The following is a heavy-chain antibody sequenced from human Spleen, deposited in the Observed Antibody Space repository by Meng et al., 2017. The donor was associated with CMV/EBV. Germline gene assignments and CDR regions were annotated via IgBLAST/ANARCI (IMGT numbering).Heavy chain of an antibody. V-gene: IGHV3-15*01. CDR1: NAGSIFTESW. Sequence: GESLKISCVASNAGSIFTESWMSWVRQAPGKGLEWIGRIKRNTDGGTTGYAAPVKGRFTISRDDSKNTLYLEMNSLKTEDTAVYFCCTEWFYALHIWGQGTMVTVSS. J-gene: IGHJ3*02. D-gene: IGHD3-10*01. CDR2: IKRNTDGGTT. CDR3: CTEWFYALHI.